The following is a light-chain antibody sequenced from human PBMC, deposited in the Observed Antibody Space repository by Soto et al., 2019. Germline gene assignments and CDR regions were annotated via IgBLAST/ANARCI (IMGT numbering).Light chain of an antibody. V-gene: IGKV4-1*01. CDR1: QSVLYSSNNKNY. CDR2: WAS. J-gene: IGKJ1*01. Sequence: DIVMTQSPDSLAVSLGERATINCKSSQSVLYSSNNKNYLAWYQQKPGQPPKLLIYWASTRESGVPDRFSGSGSGPDFTLTSSRLQAEDVEVYYWQQYCSTPQTFGQGTKVEIK. CDR3: QQYCSTPQT.